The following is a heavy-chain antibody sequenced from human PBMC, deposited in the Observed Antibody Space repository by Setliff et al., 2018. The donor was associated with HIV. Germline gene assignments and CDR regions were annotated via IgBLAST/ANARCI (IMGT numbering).Heavy chain of an antibody. CDR3: VRGVQSPPHYSYYYMDV. V-gene: IGHV1-69*04. CDR2: IIPILGVA. D-gene: IGHD3-3*01. Sequence: SVKVSCKASGGTFSSYAINWVRQAPGQGLDWVGRIIPILGVANYAQRFQGKVTITADKSTSTAYMELTSLRFDDTAMYYCVRGVQSPPHYSYYYMDVWGEGTMVTVSS. CDR1: GGTFSSYA. J-gene: IGHJ6*03.